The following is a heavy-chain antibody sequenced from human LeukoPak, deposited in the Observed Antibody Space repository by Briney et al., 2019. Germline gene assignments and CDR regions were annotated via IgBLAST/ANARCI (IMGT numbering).Heavy chain of an antibody. D-gene: IGHD3-10*01. CDR2: IYSGGNT. Sequence: PGGSLRLSCAASGFTVSSNYMSWVRQAPGKGLEWVSIIYSGGNTYYADSVEGRFTISRDNSKNTLFLHMNSLRAEDTAVYYCASGEWPQNYWGQGTLVTVSS. V-gene: IGHV3-66*01. CDR1: GFTVSSNY. CDR3: ASGEWPQNY. J-gene: IGHJ4*02.